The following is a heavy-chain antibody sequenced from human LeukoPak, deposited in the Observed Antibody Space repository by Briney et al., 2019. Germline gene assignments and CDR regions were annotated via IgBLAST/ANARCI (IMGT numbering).Heavy chain of an antibody. CDR3: ARTTMVRGVTRHFDY. D-gene: IGHD3-10*01. CDR2: IYPGDSDT. CDR1: GYSFTSYW. J-gene: IGHJ4*02. Sequence: GDSLKISCKCSGYSFTSYWIGWVRQMPGKGLEWMGIIYPGDSDTRYSPSFQGQVTISADKSISTAYLQWSSLKASDAAMYYCARTTMVRGVTRHFDYWGQGTLVTVSS. V-gene: IGHV5-51*01.